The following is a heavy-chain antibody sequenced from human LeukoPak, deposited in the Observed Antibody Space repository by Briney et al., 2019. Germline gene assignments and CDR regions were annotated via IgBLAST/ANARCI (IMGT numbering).Heavy chain of an antibody. CDR3: ARDRRVGARDAFDI. J-gene: IGHJ3*02. Sequence: ASVKVSCKASGYTFTSYGISWVRQAPGQGLEWMGWISAYNGNTNYAQKLQGRVTMTTDTSTSTAYMELRNLRSDDTAVYYCARDRRVGARDAFDIWGQGTMVTVSS. V-gene: IGHV1-18*01. CDR2: ISAYNGNT. D-gene: IGHD1-26*01. CDR1: GYTFTSYG.